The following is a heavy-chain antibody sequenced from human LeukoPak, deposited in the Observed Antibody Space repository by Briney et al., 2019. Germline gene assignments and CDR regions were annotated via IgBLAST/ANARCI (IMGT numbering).Heavy chain of an antibody. CDR1: GYTFTGYY. D-gene: IGHD3-10*01. Sequence: VASVKVSCKASGYTFTGYYIYWVRQAPGQGLEWMGWINPNNGGTNYAQKFQGRVTMTRDTSISTAYMELSRLRSDDTAVYYCARDSGDEYLQYWGQGTLVTVSS. J-gene: IGHJ1*01. V-gene: IGHV1-2*02. CDR3: ARDSGDEYLQY. CDR2: INPNNGGT.